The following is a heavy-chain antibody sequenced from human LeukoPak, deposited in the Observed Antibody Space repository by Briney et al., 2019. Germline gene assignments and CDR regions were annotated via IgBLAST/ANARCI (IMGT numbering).Heavy chain of an antibody. CDR3: AREPKYCSGGSCQDY. CDR2: ISSSSSYI. Sequence: GGSLRLSCAASGFTFSSYSMNWVCQAPGKRMEWVSSISSSSSYIYYADSVKGRFTISRDNAKNSLYLQMNSLRAEDTAVYYCAREPKYCSGGSCQDYWGQGTLVTVSS. D-gene: IGHD2-15*01. CDR1: GFTFSSYS. V-gene: IGHV3-21*01. J-gene: IGHJ4*02.